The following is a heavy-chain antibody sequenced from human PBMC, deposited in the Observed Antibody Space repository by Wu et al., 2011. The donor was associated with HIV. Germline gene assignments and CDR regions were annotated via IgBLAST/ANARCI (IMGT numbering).Heavy chain of an antibody. CDR1: GYTFTSYG. CDR2: ISVNNDK. Sequence: QVQLVQSGGEVEKPGASVKVSCEASGYTFTSYGISWVRQAPGQGLEWMGWISVNNDKKYAQKFQGRVTITADESTNTAYMELSSLRSEDTAVYYCARSTEVTIFGVSWFDPWGQGTLVTVSS. V-gene: IGHV1-18*01. D-gene: IGHD3-3*01. J-gene: IGHJ5*02. CDR3: ARSTEVTIFGVSWFDP.